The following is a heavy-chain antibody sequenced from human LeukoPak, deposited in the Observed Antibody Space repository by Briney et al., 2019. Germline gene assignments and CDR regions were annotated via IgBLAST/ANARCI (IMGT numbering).Heavy chain of an antibody. J-gene: IGHJ5*02. V-gene: IGHV3-21*01. CDR3: ARGLRGAAAGTNWFDP. CDR1: GFTFSTYS. Sequence: GGSLRLSCAASGFTFSTYSMNWVRQAPGKGLEWVSSITYSSSYTFYADSVKGRFTISRDNAKNSLYLQMNSLRAEDTAVYYCARGLRGAAAGTNWFDPWGQGTLVTVSS. D-gene: IGHD6-13*01. CDR2: ITYSSSYT.